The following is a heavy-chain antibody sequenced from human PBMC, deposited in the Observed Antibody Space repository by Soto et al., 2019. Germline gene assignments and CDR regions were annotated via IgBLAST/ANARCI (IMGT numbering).Heavy chain of an antibody. CDR1: GGTFTKYA. Sequence: QVQLVQSGAAVRKPGSSVKVSCKASGGTFTKYAITWVRQAPRQGLEWMGGIVPLPGTTNYAQKFRGRVTIRADESTITAYLELSSLRSEDTGVYYCASGVGGLGGSSGWPDYAFDVWGQGTMVIVSS. D-gene: IGHD6-19*01. CDR2: IVPLPGTT. CDR3: ASGVGGLGGSSGWPDYAFDV. J-gene: IGHJ3*01. V-gene: IGHV1-69*01.